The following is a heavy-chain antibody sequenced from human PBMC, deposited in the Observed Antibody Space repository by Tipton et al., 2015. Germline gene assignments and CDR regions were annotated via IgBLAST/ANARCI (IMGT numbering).Heavy chain of an antibody. Sequence: TLSLTCTVSGASGISGGYYWGWVRQPPGEGLGYIGHIYYTGSPKYNPSLTRRVFISIDTSKNQFSLELSSVTAADTAVYYCARGRSTLYSDSAGADYWGPGTLVTVSS. V-gene: IGHV4-61*08. D-gene: IGHD4-11*01. CDR3: ARGRSTLYSDSAGADY. CDR1: GASGISGGYY. J-gene: IGHJ4*02. CDR2: IYYTGSP.